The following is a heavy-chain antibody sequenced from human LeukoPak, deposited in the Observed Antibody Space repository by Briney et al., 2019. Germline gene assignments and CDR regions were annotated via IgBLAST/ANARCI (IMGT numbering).Heavy chain of an antibody. CDR1: GFTFSSYW. CDR2: IKQDGSVT. V-gene: IGHV3-7*01. D-gene: IGHD6-13*01. Sequence: GGSLRLSCAVSGFTFSSYWMSWVRQAPGKGLEWVANIKQDGSVTHYVDSVKGRFTISRDNAKNPLYLQMNSLRAEDTAAYYCARDREFSSSSLFASWGQGTLVTVSS. J-gene: IGHJ5*02. CDR3: ARDREFSSSSLFAS.